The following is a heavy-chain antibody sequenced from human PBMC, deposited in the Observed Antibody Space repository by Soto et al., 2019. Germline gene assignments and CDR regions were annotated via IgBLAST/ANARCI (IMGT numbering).Heavy chain of an antibody. CDR2: ISGPGNTI. D-gene: IGHD5-18*01. J-gene: IGHJ4*02. CDR3: ARDWIQTGGHHYFDF. CDR1: GFTFSDYY. Sequence: GGSLRLSCAASGFTFSDYYMSWIRQAPGKGLEWVSYISGPGNTIYYADSVRGRFTISRDNAKNSLFLQMNSLRAEDTAVYYCARDWIQTGGHHYFDFWGQGTLVTVSS. V-gene: IGHV3-11*01.